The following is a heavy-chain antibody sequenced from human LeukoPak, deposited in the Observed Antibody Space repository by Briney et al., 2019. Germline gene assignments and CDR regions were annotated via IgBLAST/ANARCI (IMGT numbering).Heavy chain of an antibody. Sequence: GGSLRLSCAASGFTFSSYEMNWVRQAPGKGLEWVSYISSSGSTIYYADSVKGRFTISRDNAKNSLYLQMNSLSAADTAVYYCALWDSGYAFDYWGQGTLVTVSS. CDR2: ISSSGSTI. V-gene: IGHV3-48*03. J-gene: IGHJ4*02. CDR1: GFTFSSYE. D-gene: IGHD5-12*01. CDR3: ALWDSGYAFDY.